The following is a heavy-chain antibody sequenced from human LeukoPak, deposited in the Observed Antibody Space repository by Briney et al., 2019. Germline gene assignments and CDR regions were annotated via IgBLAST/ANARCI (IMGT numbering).Heavy chain of an antibody. J-gene: IGHJ4*02. CDR3: AREPSPMVRGYSPAY. CDR2: ISAYNGNT. Sequence: GASVKVSCKASGYTFTSYGISWVRQAPGQGLEWMGWISAYNGNTNYAQKLQGRVTMTRDTSTSTAHMELRSLRSEDTAVYYCAREPSPMVRGYSPAYWGQGTLVTVSS. CDR1: GYTFTSYG. V-gene: IGHV1-18*01. D-gene: IGHD3-10*01.